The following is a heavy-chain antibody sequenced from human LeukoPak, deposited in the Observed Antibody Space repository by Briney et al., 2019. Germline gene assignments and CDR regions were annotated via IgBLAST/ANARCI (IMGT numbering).Heavy chain of an antibody. CDR2: ITSSSSYI. CDR3: ARAKWVGTTDNWFDP. V-gene: IGHV3-21*01. CDR1: GFTFSDYS. J-gene: IGHJ5*02. D-gene: IGHD1-1*01. Sequence: GGSLRLSCAASGFTFSDYSMNWVRRAPGRGLEWVSSITSSSSYIYYGDSVKGRFTISRDNAKNSLYLQMNSLRAEDTAVYYCARAKWVGTTDNWFDPWGQGTLVTVSS.